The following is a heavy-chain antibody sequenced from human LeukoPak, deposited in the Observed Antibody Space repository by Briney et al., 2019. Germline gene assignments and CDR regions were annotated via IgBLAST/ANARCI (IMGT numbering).Heavy chain of an antibody. CDR2: LNIDGRFT. CDR3: ATDRIFKGDTRSAFDY. CDR1: GFTFSYYW. Sequence: VGALRLSCAASGFTFSYYWMHWVRQAPGKGLVWISRLNIDGRFTTYADSVKGGLTISIENAKNTLYLQIDSLIAENTAIYYCATDRIFKGDTRSAFDYWGQGTLVTVSS. V-gene: IGHV3-74*01. D-gene: IGHD3-3*01. J-gene: IGHJ4*02.